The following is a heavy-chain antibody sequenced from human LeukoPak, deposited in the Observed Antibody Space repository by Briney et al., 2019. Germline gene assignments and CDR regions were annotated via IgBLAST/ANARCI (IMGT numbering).Heavy chain of an antibody. Sequence: PGGSLRLSCVVSGFRFEDFGMHWVRQAPGKGLEWVSLTSAYGDGTYYADSVKGRFTASRDNTKGALYLQMNSLTTGDTALYYCAKDRSYYSGLIWGQGTLVTVSS. J-gene: IGHJ4*01. CDR3: AKDRSYYSGLI. CDR1: GFRFEDFG. D-gene: IGHD2-15*01. CDR2: TSAYGDGT. V-gene: IGHV3-43*02.